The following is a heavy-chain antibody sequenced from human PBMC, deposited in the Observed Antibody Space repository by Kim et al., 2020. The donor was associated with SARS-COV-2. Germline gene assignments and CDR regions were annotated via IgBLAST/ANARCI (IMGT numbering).Heavy chain of an antibody. V-gene: IGHV3-30*04. D-gene: IGHD6-19*01. Sequence: GGSLRLSCAASGFTLSSYAMNWVRQAPGKGLEWVSVISYDGRNKYYEDSVKGRFTISKDNSKNTLYLPVNSWRAEDTAVYYCARESMAVAGNYFDYWGQGTLVTVSS. J-gene: IGHJ4*02. CDR1: GFTLSSYA. CDR3: ARESMAVAGNYFDY. CDR2: ISYDGRNK.